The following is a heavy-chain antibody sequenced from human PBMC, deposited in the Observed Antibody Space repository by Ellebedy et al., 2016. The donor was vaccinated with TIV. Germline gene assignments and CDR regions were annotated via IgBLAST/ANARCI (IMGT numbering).Heavy chain of an antibody. J-gene: IGHJ6*02. Sequence: GGSLRLSXAASGFTFSSDSMNWVRQAPGRGLEWVSSISSSSTFIYYADSVKGRFTISRDNAKNSLYLQMNSLRDEDTAVYYCARNVLQWFGAKPSYGMDVWGQGTTVTVSS. CDR3: ARNVLQWFGAKPSYGMDV. D-gene: IGHD3-10*01. V-gene: IGHV3-21*01. CDR2: ISSSSTFI. CDR1: GFTFSSDS.